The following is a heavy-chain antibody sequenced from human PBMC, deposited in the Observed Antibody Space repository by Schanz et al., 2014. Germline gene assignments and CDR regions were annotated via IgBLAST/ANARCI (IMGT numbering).Heavy chain of an antibody. CDR2: ISAFDDKT. CDR3: ARETTIITGGAFDV. CDR1: GGTFSSYT. D-gene: IGHD3-9*01. J-gene: IGHJ3*01. V-gene: IGHV1-69*08. Sequence: QVQLVQSGAEVMKPGSSVKVSRKASGGTFSSYTINWVRQAPGQGPEWMGWISAFDDKTDYAQNFQGRLIMTTDTSTTTVYMELRGLRSDDTAVYYCARETTIITGGAFDVWGQGTMVTVSS.